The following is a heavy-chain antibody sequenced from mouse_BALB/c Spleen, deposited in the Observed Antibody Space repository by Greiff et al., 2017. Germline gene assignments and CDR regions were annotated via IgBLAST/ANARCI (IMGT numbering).Heavy chain of an antibody. CDR1: GYTFTSYW. CDR3: ERNDGSSYVDY. V-gene: IGHV1-69*02. Sequence: QVQLLQPGAELVKPGASVKLSCKASGYTFTSYWMHWVKQRPGQGLEWIGEIDPSDSYTNYNQKFKGKATLTVDKSSSTAYMQLSSLTSENTAVSYCERNDGSSYVDYWGQGTTLTVSA. CDR2: IDPSDSYT. J-gene: IGHJ2*01. D-gene: IGHD1-1*01.